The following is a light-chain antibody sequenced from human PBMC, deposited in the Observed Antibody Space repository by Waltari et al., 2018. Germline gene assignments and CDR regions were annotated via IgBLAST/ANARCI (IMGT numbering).Light chain of an antibody. V-gene: IGKV3-11*01. CDR2: DAS. J-gene: IGKJ3*01. Sequence: EIVLTQSPATLSLSPGERATLSCSPSQSVTSSLAWYQQKPGQAPRLLISDASNRATGIPARFSGSGSGTDFTLTISSLEPEDFAVYYCQQRYNSFTFGPGTKVEVK. CDR3: QQRYNSFT. CDR1: QSVTSS.